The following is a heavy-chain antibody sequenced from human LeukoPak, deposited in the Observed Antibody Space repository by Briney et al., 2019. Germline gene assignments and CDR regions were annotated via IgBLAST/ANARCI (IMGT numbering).Heavy chain of an antibody. D-gene: IGHD1-26*01. CDR1: GYTFTSYD. Sequence: SVKVSCKASGYTFTSYDISWVRQAPGQGLEWMGGIIPIFGTANYAQKFQGRVTITADKSTSTAYMELSSLRSEDTAVYYCARGHSGSYGQGDYYYYYMDVWGKGTTVTVSS. CDR3: ARGHSGSYGQGDYYYYYMDV. V-gene: IGHV1-69*06. J-gene: IGHJ6*03. CDR2: IIPIFGTA.